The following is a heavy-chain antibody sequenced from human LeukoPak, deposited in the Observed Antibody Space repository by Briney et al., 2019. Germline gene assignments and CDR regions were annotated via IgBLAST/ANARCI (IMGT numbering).Heavy chain of an antibody. J-gene: IGHJ3*02. CDR2: INHSGST. CDR3: ARDSGSGYYLDAFDI. Sequence: PSETLSLTCAVYGGSFSGYYWSWIRQPPGKGLEWIGEINHSGSTNYNPSLKSRVTISVDTSKNQFSLKLTSVTAADTAVYYCARDSGSGYYLDAFDIWGQGTMVTVSS. CDR1: GGSFSGYY. D-gene: IGHD3-22*01. V-gene: IGHV4-34*01.